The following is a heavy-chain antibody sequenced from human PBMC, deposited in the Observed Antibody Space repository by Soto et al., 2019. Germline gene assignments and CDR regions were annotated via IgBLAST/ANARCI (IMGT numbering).Heavy chain of an antibody. CDR1: GGTFSSYA. J-gene: IGHJ6*02. CDR3: ASNVIAVASFYYGMDV. D-gene: IGHD6-19*01. Sequence: QVQLVQSGAEVKKPGSSVKVSCKASGGTFSSYAISWVRQAPGQGLEWMGGIIPIFGTANYAQKFQGRVTITADESASTAYMELSSLRSEDTAVYYCASNVIAVASFYYGMDVWGQGTTVTVSS. CDR2: IIPIFGTA. V-gene: IGHV1-69*01.